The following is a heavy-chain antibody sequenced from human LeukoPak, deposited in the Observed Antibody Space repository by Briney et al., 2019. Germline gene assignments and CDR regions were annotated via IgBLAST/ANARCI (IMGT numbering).Heavy chain of an antibody. J-gene: IGHJ5*02. CDR2: ISAYNGNT. D-gene: IGHD1-26*01. V-gene: IGHV1-18*01. CDR1: GYTFTSYG. CDR3: AGPWDQVGFDP. Sequence: ASVKVSCKASGYTFTSYGISWVRQAPGQGLEWMGWISAYNGNTNYAQKLQGRVTMTTDTSASTAYMELRSLRSDDTAVYYCAGPWDQVGFDPWGQGTLVSVSS.